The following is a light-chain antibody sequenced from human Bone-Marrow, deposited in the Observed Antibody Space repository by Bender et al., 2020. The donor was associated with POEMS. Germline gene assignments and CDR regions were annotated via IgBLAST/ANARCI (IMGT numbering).Light chain of an antibody. CDR1: SSDIGGYKY. CDR3: SSYAGSWV. J-gene: IGLJ3*02. CDR2: DVS. Sequence: QSALTQPASVSGSPGQSIIISCTGSSSDIGGYKYVSWFQQHPGKAPKLLIYDVSIRPSGVSNRFSGSKSGNTASLTISGLQAEDEADYYCSSYAGSWVFGGGTKLTVL. V-gene: IGLV2-14*03.